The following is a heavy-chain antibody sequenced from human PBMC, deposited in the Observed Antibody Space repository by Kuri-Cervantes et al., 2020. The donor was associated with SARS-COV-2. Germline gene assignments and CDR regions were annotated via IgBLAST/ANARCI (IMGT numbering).Heavy chain of an antibody. D-gene: IGHD3-3*01. CDR1: GGSISSYY. CDR2: IYYSGST. J-gene: IGHJ4*02. V-gene: IGHV4-59*12. CDR3: ARVKTIFGVAPFDY. Sequence: GSLRLSCTVSGGSISSYYWSWIRQPPGKGLEWIGYIYYSGSTNYNPSLKSQVTISVDTSKNQFSLKLSSVTAADTAVYYCARVKTIFGVAPFDYWGQGTLVTVSS.